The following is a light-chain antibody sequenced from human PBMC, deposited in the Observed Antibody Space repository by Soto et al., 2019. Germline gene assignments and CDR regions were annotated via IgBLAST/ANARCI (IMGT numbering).Light chain of an antibody. CDR2: DAS. J-gene: IGKJ3*01. Sequence: EIVLTQSPATLSLSPGERATLSCRASQSVSSYLAWYQQNPGQAPRLLIYDASNRATGIPARVSGSGSGTDVTLTTSSLEPEDFAVYYCQQRSHSITFGPGTKVDIK. V-gene: IGKV3-11*01. CDR3: QQRSHSIT. CDR1: QSVSSY.